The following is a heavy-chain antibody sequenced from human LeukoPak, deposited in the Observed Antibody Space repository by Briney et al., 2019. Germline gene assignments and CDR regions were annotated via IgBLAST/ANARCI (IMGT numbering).Heavy chain of an antibody. CDR1: GGSISSSNW. CDR3: ARGNCGGDCYHGGGWFDP. D-gene: IGHD2-21*02. J-gene: IGHJ5*02. V-gene: IGHV4-4*02. CDR2: IYYSGST. Sequence: SGTLSLTCAVSGGSISSSNWWSWVRQPPGKGLEWIGYIYYSGSTNYNPSLKSRVTISVDTSKNQFSLKLSSVTAADTAVYYCARGNCGGDCYHGGGWFDPWGQGTLVTVSS.